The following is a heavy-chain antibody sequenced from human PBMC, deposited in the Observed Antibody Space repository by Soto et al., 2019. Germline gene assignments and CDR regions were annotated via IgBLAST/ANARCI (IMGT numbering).Heavy chain of an antibody. CDR1: GVTFRTYT. V-gene: IGHV3-21*01. Sequence: GSLRLSCISSGVTFRTYTMNWVRQAPGNGLEWVSGIRGFSPYTFYAESVRGRFAISRDNAKNSLYLQMNSLRAEDTAVYYCARDRGYDAHDYYYNAMDVCGQGTTVTVSS. D-gene: IGHD2-15*01. J-gene: IGHJ6*02. CDR2: IRGFSPYT. CDR3: ARDRGYDAHDYYYNAMDV.